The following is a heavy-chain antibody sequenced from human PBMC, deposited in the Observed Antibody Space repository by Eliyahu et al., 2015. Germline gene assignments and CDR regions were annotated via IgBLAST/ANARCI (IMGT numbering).Heavy chain of an antibody. J-gene: IGHJ4*02. V-gene: IGHV3-15*02. D-gene: IGHD2-21*01. CDR1: GFRFXNAW. CDR2: IKAKSEDGST. Sequence: EVRLVESGGALVKPGGSLRLSCEAXGFRFXNAWMNLVRQAPGKGLGWVGRIKAKSEDGSTMYAPSVRDRFTISRDDSKNAVYLHMTGLKTEDTAVYYCSTDLLLWPAWGQGTLVTVTS. CDR3: STDLLLWPA.